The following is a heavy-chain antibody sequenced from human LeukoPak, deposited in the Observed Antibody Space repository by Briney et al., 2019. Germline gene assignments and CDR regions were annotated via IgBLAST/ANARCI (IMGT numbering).Heavy chain of an antibody. J-gene: IGHJ2*01. CDR3: AKDRGANWYFDL. V-gene: IGHV1-2*02. CDR1: GYPFTGYY. CDR2: IKPNTGGT. D-gene: IGHD3-10*01. Sequence: ASVKVSCRASGYPFTGYYIHWVRQAPGQGLEWMGWIKPNTGGTDYAQKFQGRITMTRDTSINTAYLELSSLRSDDTAVYYCAKDRGANWYFDLWGRGTLVSVPS.